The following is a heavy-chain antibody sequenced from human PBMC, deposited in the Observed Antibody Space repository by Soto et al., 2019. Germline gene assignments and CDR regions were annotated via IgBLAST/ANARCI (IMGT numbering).Heavy chain of an antibody. V-gene: IGHV3-23*01. CDR3: AKTEDYYDFWSGLIMDV. Sequence: LRLSCAASGFTFSSYAMSWVRQAPWKGLEWVSAISGSGGSTYYADSVKGRFTTSRDNSKNTLYLQMNSLRAEDTAVYYCAKTEDYYDFWSGLIMDVWGQGTTVTVYS. CDR2: ISGSGGST. J-gene: IGHJ6*02. D-gene: IGHD3-3*01. CDR1: GFTFSSYA.